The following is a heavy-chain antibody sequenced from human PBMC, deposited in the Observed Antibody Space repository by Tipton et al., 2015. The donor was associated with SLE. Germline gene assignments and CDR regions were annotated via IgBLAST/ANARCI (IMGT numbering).Heavy chain of an antibody. J-gene: IGHJ4*02. D-gene: IGHD4-23*01. CDR3: AREYYGGKKIDY. Sequence: TLSLTCTVSGGSISSYYWSWIRQPPGKGLGWIGYIYYSGSTNYNPSLKSRVTISVDTSKNQFSLKLSSVTAADTAVYYCAREYYGGKKIDYWGQGTLVTVSS. CDR1: GGSISSYY. V-gene: IGHV4-59*12. CDR2: IYYSGST.